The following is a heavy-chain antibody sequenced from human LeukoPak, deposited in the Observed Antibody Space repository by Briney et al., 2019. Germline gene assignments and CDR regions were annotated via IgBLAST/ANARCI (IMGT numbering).Heavy chain of an antibody. CDR3: AKDYSGYGLDY. Sequence: SCKASGGTFISYGMHWVRQAPGKGLEWVAVISYDGSNKYYADSVKGRFTISRDNSKNTLYLQMNSLRAEDTAVYYCAKDYSGYGLDYWGQGTLVTVSS. CDR2: ISYDGSNK. J-gene: IGHJ4*02. CDR1: GGTFISYG. D-gene: IGHD5-12*01. V-gene: IGHV3-30*18.